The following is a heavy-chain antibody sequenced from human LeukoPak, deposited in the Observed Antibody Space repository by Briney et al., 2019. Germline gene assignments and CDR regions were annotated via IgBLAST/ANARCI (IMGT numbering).Heavy chain of an antibody. D-gene: IGHD3-10*01. V-gene: IGHV1-2*02. CDR2: INPNSGGT. CDR1: GYTFTGYY. Sequence: ASVKVSCKASGYTFTGYYMHWVRQAPGQGLEWMGWINPNSGGTNYAQKFQGRVTMTRDTSISTAYMELSRLRSDDTAVYYCAQTRGSGSYYIVQFDCWGQGTLVTVSS. CDR3: AQTRGSGSYYIVQFDC. J-gene: IGHJ4*02.